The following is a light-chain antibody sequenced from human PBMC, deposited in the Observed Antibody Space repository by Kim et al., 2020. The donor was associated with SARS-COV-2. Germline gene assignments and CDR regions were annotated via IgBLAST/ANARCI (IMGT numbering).Light chain of an antibody. Sequence: VSPGERATLSCRASQSVSSNIAWYQQKPGQAPRLLIYDAYTRATGVPARFSGSGSGTEFTLTISSLQSEDSAVYHCQQYNRWFALSFGGGTKLEI. CDR1: QSVSSN. CDR2: DAY. CDR3: QQYNRWFALS. V-gene: IGKV3-15*01. J-gene: IGKJ4*01.